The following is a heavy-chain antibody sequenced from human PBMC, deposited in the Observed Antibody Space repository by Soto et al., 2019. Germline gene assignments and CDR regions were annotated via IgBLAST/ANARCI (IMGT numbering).Heavy chain of an antibody. J-gene: IGHJ3*02. CDR1: GGSISSSSDY. CDR2: IYYSGST. CDR3: ARQLPPSRMPLDI. D-gene: IGHD2-2*01. Sequence: QLQLQESGPGLVKPSETLSLTCTVSGGSISSSSDYWGWIRQPPGQGLEWIGSIYYSGSTYYNPSLKSRVTISGDTSKNQFSRKLSSVTAADPAVYYCARQLPPSRMPLDIWGHVTMVTVSS. V-gene: IGHV4-39*01.